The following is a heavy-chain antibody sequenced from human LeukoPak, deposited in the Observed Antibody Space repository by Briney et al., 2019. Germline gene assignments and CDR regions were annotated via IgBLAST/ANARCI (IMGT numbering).Heavy chain of an antibody. CDR3: AKQISRGDYVSSFDY. V-gene: IGHV3-33*06. D-gene: IGHD4-17*01. Sequence: GGPLRLSCAASGFTFSSYGMHWVRQAPGKGLEWVAVIWYDGSNKYYADSVKGRFTISRDNSKNTLYLQMNSLGAEDTAVYYCAKQISRGDYVSSFDYWGQGTLVTVSS. CDR1: GFTFSSYG. J-gene: IGHJ4*02. CDR2: IWYDGSNK.